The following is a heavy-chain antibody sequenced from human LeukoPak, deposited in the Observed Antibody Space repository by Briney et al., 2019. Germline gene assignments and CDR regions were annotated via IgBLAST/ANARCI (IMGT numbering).Heavy chain of an antibody. CDR3: AGEANDSSSWYYYYFGMDV. CDR1: GGTFSSYA. V-gene: IGHV1-69*04. CDR2: IIPILGIA. Sequence: ASVKLSCKASGGTFSSYAICWVRQGPGQGLEWMGRIIPILGIANYAQKFQGRVTITAEKSTSTAYMELSSLRSEDTAVYYCAGEANDSSSWYYYYFGMDVWGQGTTVTVSS. D-gene: IGHD6-13*01. J-gene: IGHJ6*02.